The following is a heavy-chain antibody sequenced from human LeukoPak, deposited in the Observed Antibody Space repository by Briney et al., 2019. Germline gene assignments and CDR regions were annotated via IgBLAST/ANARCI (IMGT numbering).Heavy chain of an antibody. J-gene: IGHJ5*02. CDR1: GYTFTNYD. CDR3: ARDDWAP. D-gene: IGHD2-21*01. V-gene: IGHV1-18*01. CDR2: ISTYSGST. Sequence: ASVKVSCKASGYTFTNYDFSWVRQAPGQGLEWMGWISTYSGSTNYAQKLQGRVTMTTDTSTSTAYMELRSLRSGDTAVYYCARDDWAPWGQGTLVTVSS.